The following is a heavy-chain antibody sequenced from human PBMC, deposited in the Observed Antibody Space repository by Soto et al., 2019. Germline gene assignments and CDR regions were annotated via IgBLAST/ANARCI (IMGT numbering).Heavy chain of an antibody. Sequence: DVQLVESGGDLLQPGGSLRLSCAASGFTFSNYAMNWVLQAPGKGLEWVSYISSTTRTIYYADSVKGRFTISRDNAKNSLSLQMNSLRDEDTALYYCARERTYYSDSRGYFSNDGFDIWGQGTMVTDSS. CDR3: ARERTYYSDSRGYFSNDGFDI. J-gene: IGHJ3*02. D-gene: IGHD3-22*01. V-gene: IGHV3-48*02. CDR2: ISSTTRTI. CDR1: GFTFSNYA.